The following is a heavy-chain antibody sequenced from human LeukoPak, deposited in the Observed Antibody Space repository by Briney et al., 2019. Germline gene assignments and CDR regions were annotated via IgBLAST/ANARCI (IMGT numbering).Heavy chain of an antibody. CDR1: GGTFSSYA. J-gene: IGHJ4*02. Sequence: SVKVSCKASGGTFSSYAISWVRQAPGQGLEWMGGIIPIFGTANYAQKFQGRVTITADKSTSIAYMELSSLRSEDTAVYYCARGRNYYGSGSYGIDYWGQGTLVTVSS. D-gene: IGHD3-10*01. V-gene: IGHV1-69*06. CDR3: ARGRNYYGSGSYGIDY. CDR2: IIPIFGTA.